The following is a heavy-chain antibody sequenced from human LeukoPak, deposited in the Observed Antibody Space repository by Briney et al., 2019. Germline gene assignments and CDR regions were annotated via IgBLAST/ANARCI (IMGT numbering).Heavy chain of an antibody. J-gene: IGHJ4*02. V-gene: IGHV4-31*03. CDR2: IYYSGSA. CDR3: ARVGDYPFFDY. Sequence: SETLSLTCTVSGGSISSGGYYWSWIRQHPGKGLEWIGYIYYSGSAYYNPSLKSRVTISVDTSKNQFSLKLSSVTAADTAVYYCARVGDYPFFDYWGQGTLVTVSS. CDR1: GGSISSGGYY. D-gene: IGHD4-17*01.